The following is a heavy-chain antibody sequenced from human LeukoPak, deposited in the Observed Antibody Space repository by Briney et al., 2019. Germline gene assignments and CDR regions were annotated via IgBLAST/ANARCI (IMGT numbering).Heavy chain of an antibody. CDR3: ADDSSGFDAFDI. Sequence: ASVKVSCKASGGTFSSYAISWVRQAPGQGLEWMGRIIPILGIANYAQKFQGRVTITADKSTSTAYMELSSLRSEDTAVYYCADDSSGFDAFDIWGQGTMVTVSS. CDR2: IIPILGIA. J-gene: IGHJ3*02. D-gene: IGHD3-22*01. CDR1: GGTFSSYA. V-gene: IGHV1-69*04.